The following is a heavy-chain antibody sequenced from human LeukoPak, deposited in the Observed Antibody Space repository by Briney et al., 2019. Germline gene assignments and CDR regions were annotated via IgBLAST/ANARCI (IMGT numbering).Heavy chain of an antibody. D-gene: IGHD1-26*01. CDR3: AREGIVGATPGNDAFDI. CDR1: GFTFSSYG. Sequence: GGSLRLSCAASGFTFSSYGMHWVRQAPGKGLEWVAIIRYDGSNKYYADSVKGRFTISRDNSKNTLYLQMNSLRAEDTAVYYCAREGIVGATPGNDAFDIWGQGTMVTVSS. V-gene: IGHV3-30*02. CDR2: IRYDGSNK. J-gene: IGHJ3*02.